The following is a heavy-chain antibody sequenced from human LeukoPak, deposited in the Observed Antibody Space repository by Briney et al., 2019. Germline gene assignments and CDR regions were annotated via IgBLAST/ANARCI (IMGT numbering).Heavy chain of an antibody. CDR2: ISYDGGKK. Sequence: GGSLRLSCAASGFTFSTYTMHWVRQAPGKGLEWVTFISYDGGKKYNADSVKGRFTISRDNSKNTLYLQMDTLRTEDTAVYYCATSPPLHYSGSYETLDYWGQGTLVTVSS. J-gene: IGHJ4*02. D-gene: IGHD1-26*01. V-gene: IGHV3-30-3*01. CDR1: GFTFSTYT. CDR3: ATSPPLHYSGSYETLDY.